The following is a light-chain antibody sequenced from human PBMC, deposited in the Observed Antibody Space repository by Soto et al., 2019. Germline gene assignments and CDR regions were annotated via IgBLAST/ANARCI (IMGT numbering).Light chain of an antibody. CDR3: QQLNSYPRT. CDR2: AAS. V-gene: IGKV1-9*01. J-gene: IGKJ1*01. Sequence: DIQLTQSPSFLSASVGDRVTITCRASQGISSYLAWYQQKPGKAPKLLIYAASTLQSGVPSRFSGSGSGTEFTLTSSSLQPEDFATYYRQQLNSYPRTFGQGTKVEIK. CDR1: QGISSY.